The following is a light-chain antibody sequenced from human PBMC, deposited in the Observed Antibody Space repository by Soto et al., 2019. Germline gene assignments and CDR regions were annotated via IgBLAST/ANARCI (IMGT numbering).Light chain of an antibody. CDR3: CSSAPESTYV. CDR2: KGT. J-gene: IGLJ1*01. V-gene: IGLV2-23*01. CDR1: SSDVGAYNS. Sequence: QSVLAQPASLSGSPGQSITISCTGTSSDVGAYNSVSWYQQHPHRAPQVIIYKGTQRPSGVSNRFSDSTSGNAASLTISALQADDEADYFCCSSAPESTYVFGTGTKVTVL.